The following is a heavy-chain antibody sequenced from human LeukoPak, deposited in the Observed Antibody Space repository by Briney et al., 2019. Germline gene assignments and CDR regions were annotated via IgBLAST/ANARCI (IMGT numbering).Heavy chain of an antibody. J-gene: IGHJ4*02. V-gene: IGHV3-30*18. Sequence: GRSLRLSCAASGFTFSSYGMHWVRQAPGKGLEWVAFMSYDGSDKYYADSVKGRFTISRDNSKNTLYLQMNSLRAEDTALYYCAKNTVAATWGPFDYWGQGTLVTVSS. CDR3: AKNTVAATWGPFDY. D-gene: IGHD6-19*01. CDR2: MSYDGSDK. CDR1: GFTFSSYG.